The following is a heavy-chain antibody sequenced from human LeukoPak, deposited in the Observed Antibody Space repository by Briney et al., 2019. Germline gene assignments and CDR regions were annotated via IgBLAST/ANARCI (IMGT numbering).Heavy chain of an antibody. Sequence: PSETLSLTCTVSGASIISDTYYWGWIRQPPGKGLEWIGSIYYSGSTYYSPSLKSRVTMSVDTSTNQFSLKLISVTAADPALYYCARNFYASSGYYLDDFYFDFWGQGTLVTVSS. CDR1: GASIISDTYY. D-gene: IGHD3-22*01. CDR2: IYYSGST. J-gene: IGHJ4*02. V-gene: IGHV4-39*07. CDR3: ARNFYASSGYYLDDFYFDF.